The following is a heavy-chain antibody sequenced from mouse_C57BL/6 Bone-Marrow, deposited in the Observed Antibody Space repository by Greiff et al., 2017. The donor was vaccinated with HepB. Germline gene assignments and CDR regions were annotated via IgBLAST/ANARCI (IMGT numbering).Heavy chain of an antibody. CDR2: IDPSDSYT. Sequence: VQLQQPGAELVKPGASVKLSCKASGYTFTSYWMPWVKQRPGQGLEWIGEIDPSDSYTNYKQKFKGKATLTVDASSSTAYMQLRSLTSEDSAVYYCAQRTIIYYYAMDYWGQGTSVTVSS. V-gene: IGHV1-50*01. CDR3: AQRTIIYYYAMDY. D-gene: IGHD1-2*01. CDR1: GYTFTSYW. J-gene: IGHJ4*01.